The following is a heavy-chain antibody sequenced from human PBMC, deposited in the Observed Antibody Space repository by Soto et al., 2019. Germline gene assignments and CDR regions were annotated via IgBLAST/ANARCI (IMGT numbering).Heavy chain of an antibody. CDR2: INSDGSST. CDR1: GFTFSSYW. J-gene: IGHJ5*02. V-gene: IGHV3-74*01. CDR3: TRPISYNWFDP. Sequence: EVQLVESGGGLVQPGGSLRLSCAASGFTFSSYWMHWVRQAPGKGLVWVSRINSDGSSTTYADSVKGRFTISRYNAKNTLYLQMNSLRAEDTAVYYCTRPISYNWFDPWCQGTLVTVSS.